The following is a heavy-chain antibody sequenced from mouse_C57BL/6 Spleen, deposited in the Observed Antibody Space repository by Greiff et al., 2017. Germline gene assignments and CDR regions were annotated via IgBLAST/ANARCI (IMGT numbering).Heavy chain of an antibody. D-gene: IGHD2-4*01. J-gene: IGHJ3*01. V-gene: IGHV1-53*01. CDR3: ARYDYDALITY. Sequence: QVQLQQPGPELVKPGASVKLSCKASGYTFTSYWMHWVKQRPGQGLAWIGNINPSIGGTNSNAKFKGEDTLTVDKSHSTADMQVSSLTSKDSAVYYCARYDYDALITYGGQWTLVTVSA. CDR1: GYTFTSYW. CDR2: INPSIGGT.